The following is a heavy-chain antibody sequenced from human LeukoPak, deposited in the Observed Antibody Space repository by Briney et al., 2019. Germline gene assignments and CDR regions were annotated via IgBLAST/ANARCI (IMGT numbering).Heavy chain of an antibody. J-gene: IGHJ4*02. CDR2: IYNTGRT. CDR1: GFSVSTHY. D-gene: IGHD1-26*01. V-gene: IGHV3-53*01. CDR3: ARVRDGVYSGSYFDC. Sequence: PGGSLRLSCAASGFSVSTHYMSWVRQAPGKGLGWVSVIYNTGRTYYADSVKGRFTISIDNSKNTLFLQMNSLRADDTAVYYCARVRDGVYSGSYFDCWGQGTLATVSS.